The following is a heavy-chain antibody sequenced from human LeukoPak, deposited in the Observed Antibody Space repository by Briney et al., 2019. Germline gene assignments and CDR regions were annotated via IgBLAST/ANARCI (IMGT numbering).Heavy chain of an antibody. J-gene: IGHJ5*02. CDR3: ARHTTKYCSSTSCYGFDP. Sequence: SETLSLTCTVSSDSISNSAYHWGWIRQPPGRGLEWIGTIYYNRGTYYNPSLKSRVTISVDTSKNQFSLKLSSVTAADTAVYYCARHTTKYCSSTSCYGFDPWGQGTLVTVSS. CDR1: SDSISNSAYH. V-gene: IGHV4-39*01. CDR2: IYYNRGT. D-gene: IGHD2-2*01.